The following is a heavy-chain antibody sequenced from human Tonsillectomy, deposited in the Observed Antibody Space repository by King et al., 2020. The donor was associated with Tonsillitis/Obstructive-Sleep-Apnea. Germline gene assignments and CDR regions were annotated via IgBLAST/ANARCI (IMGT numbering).Heavy chain of an antibody. CDR2: IYPGDSDT. V-gene: IGHV5-51*01. CDR3: ASLGDLYCSSTSCYEADAFDI. Sequence: QLVQSGAEVKKPGESLKISCKGSGYSFTSYWIGWVRQMPGKGLEWMGIIYPGDSDTRYSPSFQGQVTISADKSISTAYLQWSSLKASDTAMYYCASLGDLYCSSTSCYEADAFDIWGQGTMVTVSS. CDR1: GYSFTSYW. D-gene: IGHD2-2*01. J-gene: IGHJ3*02.